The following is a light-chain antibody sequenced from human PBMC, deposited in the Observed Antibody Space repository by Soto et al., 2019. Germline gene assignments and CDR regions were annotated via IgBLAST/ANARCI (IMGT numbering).Light chain of an antibody. CDR2: AAS. J-gene: IGKJ1*01. Sequence: EIVLTQSPGTLSLSPGERATLSCRASQSVWNNYLAWYQQRPGQAPRLLIYAASSRATGIPDRFSGSGSGTDFTLTISRLEPEDFAVYYCQQYGTSPRTFGQGTKVDIK. CDR1: QSVWNNY. CDR3: QQYGTSPRT. V-gene: IGKV3-20*01.